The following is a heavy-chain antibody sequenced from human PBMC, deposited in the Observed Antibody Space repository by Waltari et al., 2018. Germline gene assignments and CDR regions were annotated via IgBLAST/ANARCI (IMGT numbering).Heavy chain of an antibody. Sequence: EVQLVESGGGLVQPGGSLRLSCAASGFTFSSYAMSWVRQAPGKGLEWVSAIIGSGGSTYYADSVKGRFTISRDNSKNTLYLQMNSLRAEDTAVYYCAKFPHLLRYFDWLGFFKNGMDVWGQGTTVTVSS. J-gene: IGHJ6*02. CDR2: IIGSGGST. V-gene: IGHV3-23*04. D-gene: IGHD3-9*01. CDR1: GFTFSSYA. CDR3: AKFPHLLRYFDWLGFFKNGMDV.